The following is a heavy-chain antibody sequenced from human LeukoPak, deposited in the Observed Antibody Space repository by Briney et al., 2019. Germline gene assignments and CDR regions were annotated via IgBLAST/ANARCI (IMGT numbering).Heavy chain of an antibody. CDR2: ISYDGSNK. V-gene: IGHV3-30*03. Sequence: GGSLRLSCAASGFTFSSYGMHWVRQAPGKGLEWVAVISYDGSNKYYADSVKGRFTISRDNSKNTLYLQMNSLRAEDTAVYYCAGSTDDAEYFQHWGQSTLVTVSS. D-gene: IGHD4-17*01. J-gene: IGHJ1*01. CDR1: GFTFSSYG. CDR3: AGSTDDAEYFQH.